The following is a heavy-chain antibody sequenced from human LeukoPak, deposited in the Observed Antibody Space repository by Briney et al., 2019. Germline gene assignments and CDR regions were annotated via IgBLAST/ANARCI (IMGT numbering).Heavy chain of an antibody. CDR3: ARYYYSYFYMDV. J-gene: IGHJ6*03. V-gene: IGHV4-61*01. CDR2: IYYSGTT. CDR1: GGSVSSDSYC. Sequence: SETLSLTCTVSGGSVSSDSYCWSWLRQPPGKGLEWIGNIYYSGTTNYNPSLRSRVTMSVDTSKNQFPLKVRSVTAADTAVYYCARYYYSYFYMDVWGKGTTLTVSS.